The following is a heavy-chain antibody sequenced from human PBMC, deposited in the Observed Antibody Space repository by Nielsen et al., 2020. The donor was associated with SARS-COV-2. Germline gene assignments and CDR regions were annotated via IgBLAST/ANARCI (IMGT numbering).Heavy chain of an antibody. D-gene: IGHD4-17*01. CDR3: TVTGGY. J-gene: IGHJ4*02. CDR1: GFTVSSNY. CDR2: IYSGGST. Sequence: GESLKISCAASGFTVSSNYMSWVRQAPGKGLEWVSVIYSGGSTYYADSVKGRFTISRDNAKNTLYLQMNSLRAEDTAVYYCTVTGGYWGQGTLVTVSS. V-gene: IGHV3-66*01.